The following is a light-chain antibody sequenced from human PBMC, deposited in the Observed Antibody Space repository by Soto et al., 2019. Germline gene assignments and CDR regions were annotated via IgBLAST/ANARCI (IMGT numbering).Light chain of an antibody. CDR2: ATF. CDR1: QSISDSN. J-gene: IGKJ3*01. CDR3: QHYGTSLFT. V-gene: IGKV3-20*01. Sequence: EIVLTQSPDTLSLSPGERATLSCRASQSISDSNLAWYQQRPGQPPRLLIYATFIRATGVPDRFIGSGFGTEFTLTIGRLEPEDFAVFFCQHYGTSLFTLGPGTRVDIK.